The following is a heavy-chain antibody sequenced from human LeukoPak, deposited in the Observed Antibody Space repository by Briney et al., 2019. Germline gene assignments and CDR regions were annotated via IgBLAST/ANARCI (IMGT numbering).Heavy chain of an antibody. J-gene: IGHJ4*02. CDR3: AKSVDYYDSSGYYDY. CDR2: ISWNSGSI. Sequence: GGSLRLSCAASGFTFDDYAMHWVRQAPGKGLGWVSGISWNSGSIGYADSVKGRFTISRDNAKNSRYLQMNSLRAEDTALYYCAKSVDYYDSSGYYDYWGQGTLVTVSS. CDR1: GFTFDDYA. V-gene: IGHV3-9*01. D-gene: IGHD3-22*01.